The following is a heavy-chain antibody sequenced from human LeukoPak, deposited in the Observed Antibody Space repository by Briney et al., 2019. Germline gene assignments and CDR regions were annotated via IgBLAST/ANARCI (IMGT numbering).Heavy chain of an antibody. V-gene: IGHV3-30*02. J-gene: IGHJ4*02. D-gene: IGHD6-19*01. Sequence: GGSLRLSCAASAFTFSSYGMHWVRQAPGKGLEWVAYIQYDRTNEQYAHSVKGRFRISRDNSNNILYLQMNSLRTEDTAVYYCAKEVAVAGVWGQGTLVTVSS. CDR3: AKEVAVAGV. CDR1: AFTFSSYG. CDR2: IQYDRTNE.